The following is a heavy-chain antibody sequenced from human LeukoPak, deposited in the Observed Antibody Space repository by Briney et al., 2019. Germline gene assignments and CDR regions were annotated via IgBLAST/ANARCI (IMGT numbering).Heavy chain of an antibody. CDR2: IIPILGIA. CDR1: GGTFSSYA. Sequence: SVKVSCKASGGTFSSYAISWVRQAPGQGLEWMGRIIPILGIANYAQKFQGRVTITADKSTSTAYMELSSLRSEDTAVYYCARQHSYGVKNWFDPWGQGTLVTVSS. D-gene: IGHD5-18*01. V-gene: IGHV1-69*04. CDR3: ARQHSYGVKNWFDP. J-gene: IGHJ5*02.